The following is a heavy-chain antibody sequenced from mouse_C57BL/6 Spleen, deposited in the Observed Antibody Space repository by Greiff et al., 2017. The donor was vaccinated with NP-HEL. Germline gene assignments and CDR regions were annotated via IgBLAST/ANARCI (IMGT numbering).Heavy chain of an antibody. D-gene: IGHD2-1*01. CDR3: ARGNFFDY. Sequence: EGKLVEAGGGLVKAGGALKLSCAASGITFRSSAMSWGRQTPEKRLGWVATLSDGGSYTYYPDNVKGRFTISRDNAKNNLYLQMSHLKSEDTAMYYCARGNFFDYWGQGTTLTVSS. V-gene: IGHV5-4*03. CDR1: GITFRSSA. CDR2: LSDGGSYT. J-gene: IGHJ2*01.